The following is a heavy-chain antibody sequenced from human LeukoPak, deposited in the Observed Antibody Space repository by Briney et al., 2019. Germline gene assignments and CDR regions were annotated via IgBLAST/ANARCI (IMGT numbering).Heavy chain of an antibody. V-gene: IGHV4-61*01. CDR3: ARASSVGRYYYGMDV. J-gene: IGHJ6*02. D-gene: IGHD6-6*01. Sequence: SETLSLTCTVSGGSVSSGSYYWSWIRQPPGKGLERIGYIYYSGSTNYNPSLKSRVTISVDTSKNQFSLELSSVTAADTAVYYCARASSVGRYYYGMDVWGQGTTVTVSS. CDR2: IYYSGST. CDR1: GGSVSSGSYY.